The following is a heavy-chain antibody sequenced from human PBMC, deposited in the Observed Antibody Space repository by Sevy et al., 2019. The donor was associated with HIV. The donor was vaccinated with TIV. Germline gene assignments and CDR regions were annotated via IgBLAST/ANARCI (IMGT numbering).Heavy chain of an antibody. J-gene: IGHJ4*02. D-gene: IGHD3-16*02. CDR2: TYTSGSP. V-gene: IGHV4-4*07. CDR3: ARGGVSTTTPFDY. CDR1: GGSISNYR. Sequence: SETLSLTCTVSGGSISNYRWSWIRQPAGKGLEWIGRTYTSGSPSYNPSLKSRVAMSVDTSKNQFSLKLSSVTAADTAVYYCARGGVSTTTPFDYWSQGTLVTVSS.